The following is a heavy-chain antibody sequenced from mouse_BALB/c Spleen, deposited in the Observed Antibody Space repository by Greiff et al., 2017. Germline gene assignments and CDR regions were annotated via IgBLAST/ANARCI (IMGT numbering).Heavy chain of an antibody. D-gene: IGHD1-1*01. CDR2: ISSGGST. J-gene: IGHJ4*01. CDR3: ASSYYGSSYDYYAMDY. CDR1: GFTFSSYA. V-gene: IGHV5-6-5*01. Sequence: DVMLVESGGGLVKPGGSLKLSCAASGFTFSSYAMSWVRQTPEKRLEWVASISSGGSTYYPDSVKGRFTISRDNARNILYLQMSSLRSEDTAMYYCASSYYGSSYDYYAMDYWGQGTSVTVSS.